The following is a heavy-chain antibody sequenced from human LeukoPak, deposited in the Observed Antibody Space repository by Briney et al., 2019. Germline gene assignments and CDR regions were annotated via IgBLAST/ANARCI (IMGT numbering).Heavy chain of an antibody. J-gene: IGHJ4*02. Sequence: ASVKVSRKASGYTFSDHYIQWVRQAPGQGLEWMGWINPKSGDTKFPQNHQGRVTLTRDTSINTAYMEVSRLTSDDTAVYYCARDTSDGGWGQGTLVTVSS. V-gene: IGHV1-2*02. CDR2: INPKSGDT. CDR1: GYTFSDHY. CDR3: ARDTSDGG. D-gene: IGHD3-10*01.